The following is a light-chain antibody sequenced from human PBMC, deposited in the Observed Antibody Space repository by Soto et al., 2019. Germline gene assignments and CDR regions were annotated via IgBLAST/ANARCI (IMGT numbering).Light chain of an antibody. CDR2: GAS. CDR3: QQYDQWPIT. Sequence: EIVMTQSPATLSVSPGERATLSCRASQSIGRNLAWYQQKPGQAPRLLIYGASTRATGIPARFSGSGSGTEFTVTISSLQSEDFAVYYCQQYDQWPITFGQGTRLEIK. CDR1: QSIGRN. V-gene: IGKV3-15*01. J-gene: IGKJ5*01.